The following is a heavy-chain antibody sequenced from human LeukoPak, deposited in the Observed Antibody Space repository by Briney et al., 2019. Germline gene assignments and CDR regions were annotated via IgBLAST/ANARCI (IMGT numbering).Heavy chain of an antibody. CDR2: ISYDGSNK. CDR3: ARERYCSGGSCRILRYYFDY. J-gene: IGHJ4*02. V-gene: IGHV3-30*04. CDR1: GFTFSSYA. Sequence: GGSLRLSCAASGFTFSSYAMHWVRQAPGKGLEWVAVISYDGSNKYYADSVKGRFTISRDNSKNTLYLQMNSLRAEDTAVYYCARERYCSGGSCRILRYYFDYWGQGTLVTVSS. D-gene: IGHD2-15*01.